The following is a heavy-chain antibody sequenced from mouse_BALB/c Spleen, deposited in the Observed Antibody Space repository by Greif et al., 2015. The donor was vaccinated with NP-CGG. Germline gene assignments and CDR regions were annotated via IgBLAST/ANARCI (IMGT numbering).Heavy chain of an antibody. CDR1: GYAFTSYY. Sequence: QVQLKESGAELVKPGASVKLSCKASGYAFTSYYMYWVKQRPGQGLEWIGEINPSNGGTNFNEKFKSKATPTVDKSSTTAYMQLSSLTSEDSAVYYCTRLNGNYGGGSYSDYWGQGTTLTVSS. J-gene: IGHJ2*01. CDR3: TRLNGNYGGGSYSDY. CDR2: INPSNGGT. V-gene: IGHV1S81*02. D-gene: IGHD2-1*01.